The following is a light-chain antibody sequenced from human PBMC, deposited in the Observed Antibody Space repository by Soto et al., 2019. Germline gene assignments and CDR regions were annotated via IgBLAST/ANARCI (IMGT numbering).Light chain of an antibody. Sequence: QSVLTQPASVSGSPGQSITISCTGTSSDVGSYNLVSWYQQHPGKAPKLMIYEGSKRPSGVSNRFSGSKSGNTASLTISGLQAEDEADYYCCSYAVGGTPYVFGTGTKVTVL. CDR3: CSYAVGGTPYV. J-gene: IGLJ1*01. V-gene: IGLV2-23*01. CDR1: SSDVGSYNL. CDR2: EGS.